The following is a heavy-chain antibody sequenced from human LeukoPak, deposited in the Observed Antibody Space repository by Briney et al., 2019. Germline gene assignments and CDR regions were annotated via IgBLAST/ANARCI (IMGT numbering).Heavy chain of an antibody. Sequence: ASVKVSCKASGYTFTSYDINWVRQATGQGLGWMGWMNPNSGNTGYAQKFQGRVTMTRNTSISTAYMELSSLRSEDTAVYYCAAYHGYSSSWYYFDYWGQGTLVTVSS. V-gene: IGHV1-8*01. CDR1: GYTFTSYD. D-gene: IGHD6-13*01. CDR3: AAYHGYSSSWYYFDY. CDR2: MNPNSGNT. J-gene: IGHJ4*02.